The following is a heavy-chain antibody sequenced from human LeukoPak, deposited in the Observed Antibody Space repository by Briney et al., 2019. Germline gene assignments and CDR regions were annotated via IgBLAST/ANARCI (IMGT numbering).Heavy chain of an antibody. CDR1: GFSYSSFG. V-gene: IGHV3-74*01. CDR2: INGDGSST. Sequence: GGSLRLSCAASGFSYSSFGMHWVPQAPGKGLVWVSRINGDGSSTSYPDCVKGRFTISRDNAKNTLYLQMNSLRAEDTAVYFCARESGIAAAPDYLGQGALLADCS. D-gene: IGHD6-13*01. J-gene: IGHJ4*02. CDR3: ARESGIAAAPDY.